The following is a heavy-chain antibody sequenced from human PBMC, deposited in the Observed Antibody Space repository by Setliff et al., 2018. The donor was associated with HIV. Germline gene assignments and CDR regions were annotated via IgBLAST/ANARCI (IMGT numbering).Heavy chain of an antibody. CDR3: AMVVGDSSGPPDNSFDY. CDR1: GGTFSSYA. J-gene: IGHJ4*02. D-gene: IGHD6-19*01. CDR2: IIPIVGTA. V-gene: IGHV1-69*06. Sequence: SVKVSCKASGGTFSSYAITWVRQAPGQGLEWMGGIIPIVGTANYAQKFQGRVTMIADKSTSTAYMQLSSLRSEDTAVYYCAMVVGDSSGPPDNSFDYWGQGTLVTVSS.